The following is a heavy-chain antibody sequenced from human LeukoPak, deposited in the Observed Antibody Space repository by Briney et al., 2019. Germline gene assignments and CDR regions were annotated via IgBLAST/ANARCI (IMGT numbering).Heavy chain of an antibody. Sequence: QPGGSLRLSCAASGFTFSSYAMHWVRQAPGKGLEYVSAISSNGGSTYYANSVKGRFTISRDNPKNTLYLQMGSLRAEDMAVYYCARSVGTMIVEAPDYWGQGTLVTVSS. D-gene: IGHD3-22*01. V-gene: IGHV3-64*01. CDR2: ISSNGGST. J-gene: IGHJ4*02. CDR3: ARSVGTMIVEAPDY. CDR1: GFTFSSYA.